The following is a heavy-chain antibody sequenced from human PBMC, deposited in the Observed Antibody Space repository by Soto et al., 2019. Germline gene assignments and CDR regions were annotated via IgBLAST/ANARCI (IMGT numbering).Heavy chain of an antibody. CDR3: AKMSRRSWIQLWLPDY. J-gene: IGHJ4*02. V-gene: IGHV3-23*01. CDR1: GCTFSSYA. CDR2: ISGSGGST. D-gene: IGHD5-18*01. Sequence: LRRSCAVSGCTFSSYAMSWVRQAPGKGLEWVSAISGSGGSTYYADSVKGRFTISRDNSKNTLYLQMNSLRAEDTAVYYCAKMSRRSWIQLWLPDYWGQGTLVTVSS.